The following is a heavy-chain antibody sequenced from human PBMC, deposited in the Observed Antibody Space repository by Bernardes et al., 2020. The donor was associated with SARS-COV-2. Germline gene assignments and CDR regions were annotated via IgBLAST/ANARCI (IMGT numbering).Heavy chain of an antibody. CDR3: ARKIADARGGGMDV. CDR2: IYYNAESKYSGET. CDR1: GGSLSPYY. V-gene: IGHV4-59*08. D-gene: IGHD3-16*01. Sequence: SETLSLTCIVSGGSLSPYYWTWIRQPPGKAPEWIGYIYYNAESKYSGETNYNPSLKSRVTISVDMSKGRFSLNLSSVTAADTAVYYCARKIADARGGGMDVWGQGTTVIVSS. J-gene: IGHJ6*02.